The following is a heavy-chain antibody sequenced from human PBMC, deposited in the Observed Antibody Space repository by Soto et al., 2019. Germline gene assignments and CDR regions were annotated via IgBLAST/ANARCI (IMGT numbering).Heavy chain of an antibody. V-gene: IGHV5-51*01. D-gene: IGHD3-22*01. J-gene: IGHJ6*02. CDR2: IYPGDSDT. CDR3: ARLYDSSGYYYDPYYYYYYGMDV. CDR1: GYSFTSYW. Sequence: GESLKISCKGSGYSFTSYWIGWVRQMPGKGLEWMGIIYPGDSDTRYSPSLQGQVTISADKSISTAYLQWSSLKASDTAMYYCARLYDSSGYYYDPYYYYYYGMDVWGQGTTVTVSS.